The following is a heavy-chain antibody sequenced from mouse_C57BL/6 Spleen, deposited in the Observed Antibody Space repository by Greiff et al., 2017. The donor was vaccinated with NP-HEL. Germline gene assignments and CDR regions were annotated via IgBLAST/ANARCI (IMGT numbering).Heavy chain of an antibody. V-gene: IGHV1-82*01. Sequence: QVQLQQSGPELVKPGASVKISCKASGYAFSSSWMNWVKQRPGKGLEWIGRIYPGDGDTNYNGKFKGKATLTADKSSSTAYMQLSSLTSEDSAVYFCARMGVDYAMDYWGQGTSVTVSS. CDR2: IYPGDGDT. J-gene: IGHJ4*01. CDR1: GYAFSSSW. CDR3: ARMGVDYAMDY.